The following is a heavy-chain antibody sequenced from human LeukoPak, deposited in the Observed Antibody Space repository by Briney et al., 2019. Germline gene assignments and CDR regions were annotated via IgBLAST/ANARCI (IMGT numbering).Heavy chain of an antibody. CDR3: ARGSSFDGYCSAGACDAGFYDS. V-gene: IGHV4-34*01. Sequence: SETLSLTCAVYGESFSAYFWNWIRQAPGKPLEYIGEINHRGSSHYNPSLKTRVTLSVDTSKNQFSLKLTSVTAADTAVYFCARGSSFDGYCSAGACDAGFYDSWGQGTPVTVSS. CDR2: INHRGSS. CDR1: GESFSAYF. J-gene: IGHJ4*02. D-gene: IGHD2-15*01.